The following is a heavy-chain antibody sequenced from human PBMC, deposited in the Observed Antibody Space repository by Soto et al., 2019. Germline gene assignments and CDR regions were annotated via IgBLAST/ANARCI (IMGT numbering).Heavy chain of an antibody. Sequence: SETLSLTCTVSGDSLRNHYWSWIRQSPGSGLEWVGNIFYNGETQYQSSLKSRVSMSVGTSKNLFSLELRSVNTDDTAIYFCARVTNLRNFPWLFAFDSWGQGIQVTVSS. J-gene: IGHJ4*02. V-gene: IGHV4-59*11. CDR1: GDSLRNHY. CDR2: IFYNGET. CDR3: ARVTNLRNFPWLFAFDS. D-gene: IGHD3-9*01.